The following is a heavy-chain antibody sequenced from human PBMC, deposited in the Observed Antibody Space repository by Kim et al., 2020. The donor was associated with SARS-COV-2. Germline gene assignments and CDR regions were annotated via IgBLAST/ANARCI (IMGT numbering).Heavy chain of an antibody. CDR3: ARGRSTIFGVVTEFDY. J-gene: IGHJ4*02. V-gene: IGHV4-31*02. Sequence: SLKSRVTISVETSKNQFSLKLSSVTAADTAVYYCARGRSTIFGVVTEFDYWGQGTLVTVSS. D-gene: IGHD3-3*01.